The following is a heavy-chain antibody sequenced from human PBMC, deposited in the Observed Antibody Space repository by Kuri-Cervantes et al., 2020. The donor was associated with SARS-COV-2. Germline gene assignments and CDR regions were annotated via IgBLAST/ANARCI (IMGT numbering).Heavy chain of an antibody. CDR2: IYYSGST. D-gene: IGHD1-26*01. CDR3: SRDRRLIVGASYWFDP. Sequence: SETLSLTCTLSGGSISSCDYYWSWFRQPPGKGLEWIGYIYYSGSTYYNSSLKSRVTISVDTSKNQFTLKLSSVTAAATAVYDCSRDRRLIVGASYWFDPWGQGTLVTVSS. J-gene: IGHJ5*02. V-gene: IGHV4-30-4*08. CDR1: GGSISSCDYY.